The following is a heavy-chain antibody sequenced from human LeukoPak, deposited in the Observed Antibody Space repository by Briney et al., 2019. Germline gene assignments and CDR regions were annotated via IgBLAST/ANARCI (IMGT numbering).Heavy chain of an antibody. CDR3: GRRAYYDFWSASQGAFNV. CDR2: IYYSGST. Sequence: TLSLTCTVSGGSISSGSYYWSWIRQPPGKGLEWIGYIYYSGSTYYNPSLKSRVTISVDTSKNQFSLKLSSVTAADTAVYYCGRRAYYDFWSASQGAFNVWSQETLVTVSS. CDR1: GGSISSGSYY. V-gene: IGHV4-30-4*08. D-gene: IGHD3-3*01. J-gene: IGHJ3*01.